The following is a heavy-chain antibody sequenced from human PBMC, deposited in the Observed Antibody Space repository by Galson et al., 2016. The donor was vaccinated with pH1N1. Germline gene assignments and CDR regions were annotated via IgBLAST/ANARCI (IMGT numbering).Heavy chain of an antibody. J-gene: IGHJ3*02. CDR3: AKYYYDSSGSGAIGTFDI. CDR1: GFSFTSYW. V-gene: IGHV5-51*01. D-gene: IGHD3-22*01. CDR2: IYPGDSDT. Sequence: QSGAEVKKPGESLKISCKGSGFSFTSYWIGWVRQMPGKGLEWMGVIYPGDSDTRYSPSFQGQVTISADKSINTAYLQWSSLKASDTAMYYCAKYYYDSSGSGAIGTFDIWGQGTMVTVSS.